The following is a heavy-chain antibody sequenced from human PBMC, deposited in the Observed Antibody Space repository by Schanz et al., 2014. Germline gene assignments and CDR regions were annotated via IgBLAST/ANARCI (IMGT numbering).Heavy chain of an antibody. J-gene: IGHJ5*02. CDR3: ARPSSVVGITGWFDT. CDR2: ISYSGNT. V-gene: IGHV4-39*01. Sequence: QLQLRESGPGLVKPSETLSLICSVSGTSITSSTYYWGWIRQPPGKGPEWIGSISYSGNTYYTPSLKSRVPISLDTSKTHFSLKLPSVTAADTAVYYCARPSSVVGITGWFDTWGQGTLVTVSS. CDR1: GTSITSSTYY. D-gene: IGHD3-22*01.